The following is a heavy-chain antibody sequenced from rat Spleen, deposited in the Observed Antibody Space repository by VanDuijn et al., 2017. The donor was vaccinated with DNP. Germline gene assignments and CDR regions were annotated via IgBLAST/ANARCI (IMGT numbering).Heavy chain of an antibody. Sequence: EVQLVESGGDLLQPGRSLKLSCAASGFTFSDYNMAWVRQAPTKGLDWVATILYDGSRTYYRDSVKGRFTISRDNAKSTLYLQMDSLRSEDTATYYCARFDGYSYLYLMDVWGQGTSVTVSS. V-gene: IGHV5S10*01. CDR1: GFTFSDYN. J-gene: IGHJ4*01. CDR3: ARFDGYSYLYLMDV. D-gene: IGHD1-12*01. CDR2: ILYDGSRT.